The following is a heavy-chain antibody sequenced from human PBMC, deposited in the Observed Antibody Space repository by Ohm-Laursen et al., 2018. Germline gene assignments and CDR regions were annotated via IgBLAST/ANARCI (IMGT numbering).Heavy chain of an antibody. D-gene: IGHD2-8*01. J-gene: IGHJ4*02. CDR1: GFTFSGYD. Sequence: SLRLSCAASGFTFSGYDMHWVRQATGKGLEWVSGIGTVGDTYYIGSVKGRFTISRENAKNSFYLQMNSLRVGDTAVYYCARVIKESGRVYYYDYWGQGTLVTVSS. V-gene: IGHV3-13*04. CDR3: ARVIKESGRVYYYDY. CDR2: IGTVGDT.